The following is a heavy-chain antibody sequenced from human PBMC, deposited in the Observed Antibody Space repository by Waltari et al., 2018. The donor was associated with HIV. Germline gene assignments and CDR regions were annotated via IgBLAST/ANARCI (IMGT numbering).Heavy chain of an antibody. CDR1: GFRFSCYW. Sequence: EVQLVESGGGLVQPGGCLRLSCAASGFRFSCYWMSWVLQAPGKWRECVANIKQDGSEKAYVDSVTGRFTISRDNAKNSLYLQMNNLRAEDTAVYYCARLRGGYDFDYWGQGTLVTVSS. CDR2: IKQDGSEK. V-gene: IGHV3-7*01. D-gene: IGHD5-12*01. CDR3: ARLRGGYDFDY. J-gene: IGHJ4*02.